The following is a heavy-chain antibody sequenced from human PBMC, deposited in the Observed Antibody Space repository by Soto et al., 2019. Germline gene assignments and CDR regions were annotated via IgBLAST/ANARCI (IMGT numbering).Heavy chain of an antibody. CDR2: IFSNDEK. D-gene: IGHD3-10*01. V-gene: IGHV2-26*01. CDR3: AQIVRGAFDI. Sequence: QVTLKKSGPVLVKPTETLTLTCTVSGFSLSNARMGVSWIRQPPGKALEWLAHIFSNDEKSYSTSLKSRLTISKDTSKSQVVLTMTNMDPVDTATYYCAQIVRGAFDIWGQGTMVTVSS. J-gene: IGHJ3*02. CDR1: GFSLSNARMG.